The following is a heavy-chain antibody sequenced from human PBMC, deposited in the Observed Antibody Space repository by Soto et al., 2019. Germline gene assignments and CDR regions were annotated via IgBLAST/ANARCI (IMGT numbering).Heavy chain of an antibody. J-gene: IGHJ6*03. CDR3: ARDSDIVVVPAAPNYYYYYMDV. Sequence: QVHLVQSGAEVKKPGSSVKVSCKASGGTFSSYTISWVRQAPGQGLEWMGRIIPILGIANYAQKFQGRVTITADKSTSTAYMELSSLRSEDTAVYYCARDSDIVVVPAAPNYYYYYMDVRGKGTTVTVSS. CDR2: IIPILGIA. D-gene: IGHD2-2*01. CDR1: GGTFSSYT. V-gene: IGHV1-69*08.